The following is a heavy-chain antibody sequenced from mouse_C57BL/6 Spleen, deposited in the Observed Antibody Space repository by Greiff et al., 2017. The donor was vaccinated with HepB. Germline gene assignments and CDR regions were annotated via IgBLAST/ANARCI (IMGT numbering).Heavy chain of an antibody. J-gene: IGHJ2*01. Sequence: EVKLMESGGGLVKPGGSLKLSCAASGFTFSDYGMHWVRQAPEKGLEWVAYISSGSSTIYYADTVKGRFTISRDNAKNTLFLQMTSLRSEDTAMYYCAIYGYGGFDYWGQGTTLTVSS. D-gene: IGHD2-2*01. V-gene: IGHV5-17*01. CDR2: ISSGSSTI. CDR3: AIYGYGGFDY. CDR1: GFTFSDYG.